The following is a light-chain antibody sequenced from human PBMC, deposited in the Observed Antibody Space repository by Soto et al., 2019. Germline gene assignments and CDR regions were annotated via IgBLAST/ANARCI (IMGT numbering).Light chain of an antibody. J-gene: IGLJ2*01. CDR1: STNIGSHT. Sequence: QAVVTQPPSASGTPGQRVTISCSGSSTNIGSHTVNWYQQVPGTAPKLLIYSSNLRPSGVPDRFSGSKSVTSACLYISGLKSEDEDDYCCSAWDDSLNGVVFGGGTKVTVL. CDR3: SAWDDSLNGVV. CDR2: SSN. V-gene: IGLV1-44*01.